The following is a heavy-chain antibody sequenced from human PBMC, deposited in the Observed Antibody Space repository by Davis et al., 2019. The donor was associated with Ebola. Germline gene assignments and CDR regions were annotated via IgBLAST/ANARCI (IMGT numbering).Heavy chain of an antibody. D-gene: IGHD3-3*02. Sequence: GGSLRLSCAASGFTFSSYAMNWVRQAPGRGLEWVSCISSGGRYKYYADSVEGRFTISRDNSKNTLYLQMNSLRAEDTAVYYCARHFGRFDPWGQGTLVTVSS. V-gene: IGHV3-23*01. CDR1: GFTFSSYA. J-gene: IGHJ5*02. CDR3: ARHFGRFDP. CDR2: ISSGGRYK.